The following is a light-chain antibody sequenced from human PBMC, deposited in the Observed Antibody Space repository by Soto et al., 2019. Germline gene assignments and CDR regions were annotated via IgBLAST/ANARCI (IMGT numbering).Light chain of an antibody. CDR3: SSYTSSITLL. CDR1: ISDVGDYNY. Sequence: QSVLTQPASVCGSPGQSITISCTGTISDVGDYNYVSWYQQHPGKAPKLLIYEVIKRPSGVSSRFSGSKSGNTASLTISGLQAEDEADYYCSSYTSSITLLFGGGT. J-gene: IGLJ3*02. V-gene: IGLV2-14*01. CDR2: EVI.